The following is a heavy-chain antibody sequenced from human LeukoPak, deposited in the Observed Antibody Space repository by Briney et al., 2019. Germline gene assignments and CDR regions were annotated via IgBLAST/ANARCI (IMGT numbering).Heavy chain of an antibody. CDR3: ARDRGSTSYDLYDY. CDR1: GFTFSSYA. J-gene: IGHJ4*02. CDR2: ISGSGGST. D-gene: IGHD5-12*01. Sequence: GGSLRLSCAASGFTFSSYAMSWVRQAPGKGLEWVSAISGSGGSTYYADSVKGRFTISRDNSKNTLYLQMNSLRAEDTAVYYCARDRGSTSYDLYDYWGQGTLVTVSS. V-gene: IGHV3-23*01.